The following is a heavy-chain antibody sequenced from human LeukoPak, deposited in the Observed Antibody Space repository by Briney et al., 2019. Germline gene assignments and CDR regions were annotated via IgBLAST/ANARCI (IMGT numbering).Heavy chain of an antibody. V-gene: IGHV4-59*08. CDR3: ARALYCSGGSCYPYYFDY. CDR1: GGSISSYY. Sequence: SETLSLTCTVSGGSISSYYWSWIRQPPGKGLEWIGYIYYSGSTNYNPSLKSRVTISVDTSKNQFSLKLSSVTAADTAVYYCARALYCSGGSCYPYYFDYWGQGTLVTVSS. D-gene: IGHD2-15*01. J-gene: IGHJ4*02. CDR2: IYYSGST.